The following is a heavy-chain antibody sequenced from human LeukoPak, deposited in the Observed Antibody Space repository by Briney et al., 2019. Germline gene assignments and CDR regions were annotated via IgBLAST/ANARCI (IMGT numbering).Heavy chain of an antibody. CDR2: INPNSGGT. CDR1: GYTFTGYY. D-gene: IGHD6-19*01. CDR3: ARDLRVAGTGGVDY. V-gene: IGHV1-2*02. Sequence: ASVKVSCKASGYTFTGYYMHWVRQAPGQGLEWMGWINPNSGGTNYAQKFQGRVTMTRDTSISTAYMELSRLRSEDTAVYYCARDLRVAGTGGVDYWGQGTLVTVSS. J-gene: IGHJ4*02.